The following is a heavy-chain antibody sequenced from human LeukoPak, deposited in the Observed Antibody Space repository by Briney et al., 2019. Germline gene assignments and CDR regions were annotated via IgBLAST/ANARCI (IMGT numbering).Heavy chain of an antibody. Sequence: ASVKVSCKAFGYGFTSYYIHWVRQAPGQGLEWMGWINPNSGGTKYAQKFQGRVTMTRDTSISTAYMELSRLRSDDTAVYYCATEVTDWGQGTLVTVSS. CDR1: GYGFTSYY. CDR3: ATEVTD. V-gene: IGHV1-2*02. D-gene: IGHD5-18*01. J-gene: IGHJ4*02. CDR2: INPNSGGT.